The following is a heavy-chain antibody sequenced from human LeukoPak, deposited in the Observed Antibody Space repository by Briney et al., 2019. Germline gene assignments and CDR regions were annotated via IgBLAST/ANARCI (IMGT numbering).Heavy chain of an antibody. CDR2: ISPSGGIT. V-gene: IGHV3-23*01. Sequence: GGSLRLSCAASGFTFSSHGMNWVRQAPGKGLEWVSGISPSGGITYYTDSVKGRFTISRDNSKNTVSLQMNSLRGEDTAVYYCARDIYRHWLIQGGFFQNWGQGTLVTVSS. CDR3: ARDIYRHWLIQGGFFQN. D-gene: IGHD6-19*01. CDR1: GFTFSSHG. J-gene: IGHJ1*01.